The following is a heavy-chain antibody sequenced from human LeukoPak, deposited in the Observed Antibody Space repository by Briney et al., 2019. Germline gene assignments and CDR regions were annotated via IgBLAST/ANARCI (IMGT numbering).Heavy chain of an antibody. J-gene: IGHJ6*03. D-gene: IGHD6-13*01. CDR3: ARDLGSSSWFDYYYMDV. Sequence: GASVKVSCKASGYTFTGYYMHWVRQAPGQGLEWMGWINPNSGGTNYAQKFQGRVTMTRDTSISTAYMELSRLRSDDTAVYYCARDLGSSSWFDYYYMDVWGKGTTVTVSS. CDR1: GYTFTGYY. V-gene: IGHV1-2*02. CDR2: INPNSGGT.